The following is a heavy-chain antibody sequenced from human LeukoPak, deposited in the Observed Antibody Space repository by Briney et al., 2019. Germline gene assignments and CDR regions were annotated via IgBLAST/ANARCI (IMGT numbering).Heavy chain of an antibody. CDR1: GGSISSSSYY. V-gene: IGHV4-39*07. Sequence: SETLSLTCTVSGGSISSSSYYWGWIRQPPGKGLEWIGTIYYSGSTYYNPSLKSRVTISLDTSKNQFSLKLNFVTAADTAVYYCARDRGGYTYSHDYWGQGTLVTVSS. D-gene: IGHD5-18*01. CDR2: IYYSGST. CDR3: ARDRGGYTYSHDY. J-gene: IGHJ4*02.